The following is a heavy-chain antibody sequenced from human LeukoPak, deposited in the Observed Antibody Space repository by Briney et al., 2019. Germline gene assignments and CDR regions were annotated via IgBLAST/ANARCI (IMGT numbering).Heavy chain of an antibody. V-gene: IGHV2-70*01. Sequence: SGPTLVNPTQTLTLTCTFSGFSLTTSGMCVSWIRQPPGKALEWLAPIDWDDDKSYSTSLKTRLTISKDTSKNQVVFTMTNMDPVDTATYYCARGSSHGFGYWGQGTLVTVSS. J-gene: IGHJ4*02. CDR1: GFSLTTSGMC. CDR2: IDWDDDK. CDR3: ARGSSHGFGY.